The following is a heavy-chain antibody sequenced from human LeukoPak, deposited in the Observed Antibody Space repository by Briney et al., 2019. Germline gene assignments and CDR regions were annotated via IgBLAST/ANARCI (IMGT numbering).Heavy chain of an antibody. CDR1: GFXFTSYA. V-gene: IGHV3-23*01. J-gene: IGHJ3*02. CDR2: ISGSGGGT. Sequence: GGSLRLSCAASGFXFTSYAISWVRQAPGKGLKWVSTISGSGGGTYYAESVKGRFTISRDNSNNTLYLQMNSLRAEDTAVYYCARDEDYGGNDDAFDIWGQGTMVTISS. CDR3: ARDEDYGGNDDAFDI. D-gene: IGHD4-23*01.